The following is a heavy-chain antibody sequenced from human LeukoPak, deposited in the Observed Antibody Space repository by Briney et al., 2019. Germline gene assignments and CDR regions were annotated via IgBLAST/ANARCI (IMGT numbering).Heavy chain of an antibody. CDR2: ISYDGSNK. D-gene: IGHD3-3*01. V-gene: IGHV3-30-3*01. J-gene: IGHJ6*03. CDR1: GFTFSSYA. Sequence: GGSLRLSCAASGFTFSSYAMHWVRQAPGKGLEWVAVISYDGSNKYYADSVKGRFTISRDNAKNSLSLQMNSLRAADMALYYCARGGTIFGVDWYYMDVWGKGTTVTVSS. CDR3: ARGGTIFGVDWYYMDV.